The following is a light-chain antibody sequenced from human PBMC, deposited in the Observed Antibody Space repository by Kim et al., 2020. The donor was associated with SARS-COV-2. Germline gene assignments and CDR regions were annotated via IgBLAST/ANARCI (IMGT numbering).Light chain of an antibody. Sequence: VSPGERATLSCRASQSVSSNLAWYQQKPGQAPRLLIYGASTRATGIPARFSGSGSGTEFTLTISSLQSEDFAVYYCQQYNNWPPLTFGGGTKVQI. J-gene: IGKJ4*01. CDR2: GAS. CDR3: QQYNNWPPLT. V-gene: IGKV3-15*01. CDR1: QSVSSN.